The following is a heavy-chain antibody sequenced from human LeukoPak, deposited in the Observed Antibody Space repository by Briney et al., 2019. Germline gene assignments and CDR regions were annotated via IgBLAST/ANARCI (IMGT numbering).Heavy chain of an antibody. D-gene: IGHD5-18*01. J-gene: IGHJ5*02. CDR1: GDSVSSNSAA. Sequence: SQTLSLTCAISGDSVSSNSAAWNWIRQSPSRGLEWLGRTYYRSKWYNDYAVSVKSRITINPDTSKNQFSLQLNSVTPEDTAVYYCARDRVEGKQLWLRVINWFDPWGQGTLVTVSS. CDR2: TYYRSKWYN. V-gene: IGHV6-1*01. CDR3: ARDRVEGKQLWLRVINWFDP.